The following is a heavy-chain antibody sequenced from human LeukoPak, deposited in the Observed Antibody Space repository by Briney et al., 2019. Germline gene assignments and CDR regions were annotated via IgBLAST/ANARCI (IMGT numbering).Heavy chain of an antibody. Sequence: PSETLSLTCTVSGGSINSGGYYWSWIRQHPGKGLEWIGYIYYTGSTYYNPSLKSRVTISVDTSKNQFSLKLSSVTAADTAVYYCARGSGWSYYFDYWGQGTLVTVSS. CDR3: ARGSGWSYYFDY. CDR1: GGSINSGGYY. V-gene: IGHV4-31*03. D-gene: IGHD6-19*01. J-gene: IGHJ4*02. CDR2: IYYTGST.